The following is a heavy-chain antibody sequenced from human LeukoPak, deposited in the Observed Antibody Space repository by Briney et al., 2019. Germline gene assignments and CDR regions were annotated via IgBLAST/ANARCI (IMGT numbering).Heavy chain of an antibody. J-gene: IGHJ4*02. Sequence: SETLSPTCTVSGGSISSSSYYWGWIRQPPGKGLEWIGSIYYSGSTYYNPSLKSRVTISVDTSKNQFSLKLSSVTAADSAVYYCARDKSAMGGNFDYWGQGTLVTVSS. CDR1: GGSISSSSYY. D-gene: IGHD5-18*01. V-gene: IGHV4-39*07. CDR2: IYYSGST. CDR3: ARDKSAMGGNFDY.